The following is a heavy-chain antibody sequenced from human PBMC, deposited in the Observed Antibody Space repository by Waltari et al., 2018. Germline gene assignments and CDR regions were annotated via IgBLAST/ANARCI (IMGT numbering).Heavy chain of an antibody. D-gene: IGHD3-22*01. CDR2: IKADGVGK. CDR1: GFPFSPDW. Sequence: VQLVQSGGGSVQPGGSLRLSCEGSGFPFSPDWISWVRQAPGRGLEWVANIKADGVGKDYVDSVKGRFSIVRDNAKQSVFLHMDRLRVEDTATYYCASRGFFDSTGYYGGGAFDLWGPGAEVSVSS. V-gene: IGHV3-7*01. J-gene: IGHJ3*01. CDR3: ASRGFFDSTGYYGGGAFDL.